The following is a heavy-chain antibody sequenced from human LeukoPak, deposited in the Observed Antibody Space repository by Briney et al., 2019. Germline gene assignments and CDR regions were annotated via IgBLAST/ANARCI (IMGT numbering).Heavy chain of an antibody. D-gene: IGHD2-2*01. CDR3: AGCISKNCDDAIDI. J-gene: IGHJ3*02. CDR2: IKEDGSEK. V-gene: IGHV3-7*01. Sequence: GGSLRLSCAASGFTFSNFWMSWVRQAPGKGLEWVANIKEDGSEKFYVDSVKGRFTISRDNVENSLYLQINSLRAEDTAVYYCAGCISKNCDDAIDIWGHGTMVSVSS. CDR1: GFTFSNFW.